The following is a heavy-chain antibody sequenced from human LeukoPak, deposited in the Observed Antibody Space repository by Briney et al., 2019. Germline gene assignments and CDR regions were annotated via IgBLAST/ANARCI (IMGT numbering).Heavy chain of an antibody. CDR2: IYHSGST. CDR3: ASFFSMVRGVPFDY. D-gene: IGHD3-10*01. CDR1: GYSISSGYY. J-gene: IGHJ4*02. Sequence: PSETLSLTCAVSGYSISSGYYWGWIRQPPGKGLEWIGSIYHSGSTYYNPSLKSRVTISVDTSKNQFSLKLSSVTPADTPVYYCASFFSMVRGVPFDYWGQGTLVTVSS. V-gene: IGHV4-38-2*01.